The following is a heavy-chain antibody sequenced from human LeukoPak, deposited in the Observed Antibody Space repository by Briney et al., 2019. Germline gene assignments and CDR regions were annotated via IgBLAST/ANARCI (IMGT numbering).Heavy chain of an antibody. Sequence: SETLSLTCTVSGGSISSGDYYWSWLRQPPGKGLEWIAYMYYSGSTYYNPSLKSRVTMSADTSKNQLSLKLSSVTAADTAVYYCARPYYYDSRIDPWGQGILGTVSS. CDR2: MYYSGST. D-gene: IGHD3-22*01. J-gene: IGHJ5*02. V-gene: IGHV4-30-4*01. CDR3: ARPYYYDSRIDP. CDR1: GGSISSGDYY.